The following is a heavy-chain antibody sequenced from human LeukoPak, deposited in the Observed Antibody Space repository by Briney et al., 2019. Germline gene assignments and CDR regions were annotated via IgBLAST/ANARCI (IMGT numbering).Heavy chain of an antibody. J-gene: IGHJ6*04. CDR3: ARGRFTYYYGSGYYYGMDV. V-gene: IGHV4-38-2*01. CDR1: GYSISSGYY. CDR2: INHSGST. D-gene: IGHD3-10*01. Sequence: PSETLSLTCAVSGYSISSGYYWGWIRQPPGKGLEWIGEINHSGSTNYNPSLKSRVTISVDTSKNQFSLKLSSVTAADTAVYYCARGRFTYYYGSGYYYGMDVWGKGTTVTVSS.